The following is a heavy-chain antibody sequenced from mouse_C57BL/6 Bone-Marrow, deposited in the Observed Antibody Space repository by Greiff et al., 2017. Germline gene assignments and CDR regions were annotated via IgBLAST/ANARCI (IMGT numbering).Heavy chain of an antibody. V-gene: IGHV14-3*01. D-gene: IGHD2-4*01. CDR3: ARIRLYDDLVSSYYAMDY. J-gene: IGHJ4*01. CDR2: IDPANGNT. Sequence: EVQLQQSVAELVRPGASVKLSCTASGFNIKNTYMHWVKQRPEQGLEWIGRIDPANGNTKYAPKFQGKDTITADTSSNTAYLQLSSLTSEDTAIYYCARIRLYDDLVSSYYAMDYWGQGTSVTVSS. CDR1: GFNIKNTY.